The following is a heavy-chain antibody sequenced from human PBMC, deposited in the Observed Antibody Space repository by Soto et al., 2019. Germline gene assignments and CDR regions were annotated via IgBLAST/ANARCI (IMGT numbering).Heavy chain of an antibody. CDR2: IIPILGIA. CDR3: ALGEGYTATYFDY. V-gene: IGHV1-69*02. CDR1: GGTFSSYT. D-gene: IGHD3-16*02. J-gene: IGHJ4*02. Sequence: SVKVSCKASGGTFSSYTISWVRQAPGQGLEWMGRIIPILGIANYAQKFQGRVTITADKSTSTAYMELSSLRSEDTAVYYCALGEGYTATYFDYWGQGTLVTVSS.